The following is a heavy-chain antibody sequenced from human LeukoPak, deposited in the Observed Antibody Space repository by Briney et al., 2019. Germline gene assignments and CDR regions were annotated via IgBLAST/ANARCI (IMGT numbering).Heavy chain of an antibody. CDR2: IIPILAIA. J-gene: IGHJ3*02. V-gene: IGHV1-69*04. Sequence: SVKVSCKSAGGTFSSYAISWVRQAPGQGLEWMGRIIPILAIANYAQKFQGRGTITADKSTSTAYMELSSLRSEDTAVYYCARGIGNYYDSSGSHAFDIWGQGTMVTVSS. D-gene: IGHD3-22*01. CDR3: ARGIGNYYDSSGSHAFDI. CDR1: GGTFSSYA.